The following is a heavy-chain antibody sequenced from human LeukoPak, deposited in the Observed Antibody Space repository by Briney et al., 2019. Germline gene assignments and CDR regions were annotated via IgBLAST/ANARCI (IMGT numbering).Heavy chain of an antibody. CDR2: INPNSGGT. V-gene: IGHV1-2*02. CDR1: GYTFTGYY. J-gene: IGHJ6*03. Sequence: ASVKVSCKASGYTFTGYYMHWVRQAPGQGLEWMGWINPNSGGTNYAQKFQGRVTMTRDTPISTAYMELSRLRSDDTAVYYCARGPSSGYPKYYYYMDVWGKGTTVTVSS. CDR3: ARGPSSGYPKYYYYMDV. D-gene: IGHD3-22*01.